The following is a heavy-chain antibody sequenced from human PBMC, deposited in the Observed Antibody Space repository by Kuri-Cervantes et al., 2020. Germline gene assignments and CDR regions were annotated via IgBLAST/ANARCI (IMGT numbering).Heavy chain of an antibody. Sequence: ASVKVSCKASGYTFTSYGISWVRQAPGQGLEWMGWISAYNGNTNYAQKLQGRVTMTTDTSTGTVYMELRSLTSDDTAVYYCARAPAGIAARPLDYWGRGTLVTVSS. V-gene: IGHV1-18*01. CDR3: ARAPAGIAARPLDY. D-gene: IGHD6-6*01. CDR1: GYTFTSYG. J-gene: IGHJ4*02. CDR2: ISAYNGNT.